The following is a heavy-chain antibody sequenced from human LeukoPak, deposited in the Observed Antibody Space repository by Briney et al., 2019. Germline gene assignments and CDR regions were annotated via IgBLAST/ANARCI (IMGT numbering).Heavy chain of an antibody. J-gene: IGHJ3*02. D-gene: IGHD1-7*01. CDR1: GFTFYSYA. V-gene: IGHV3-23*01. Sequence: SGGSLRLSCAASGFTFYSYAMNWVRQAPGKGLEWVSTFSGSGGSTYYADSVKGRITISRDNSKNTLYLEVNSLRAEDMAVYYCGRHIYPWKYADGFNISGQGTMVTVSS. CDR2: FSGSGGST. CDR3: GRHIYPWKYADGFNI.